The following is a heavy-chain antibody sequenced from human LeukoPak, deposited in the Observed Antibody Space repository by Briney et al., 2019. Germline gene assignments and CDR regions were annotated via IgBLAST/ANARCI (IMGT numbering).Heavy chain of an antibody. D-gene: IGHD2-21*02. CDR2: IYYSGST. CDR3: ARSMVVTGYAFDI. V-gene: IGHV4-59*12. CDR1: GGSISSYY. J-gene: IGHJ3*02. Sequence: SETLSLTCTVSGGSISSYYWSWIRQPPGKGLEWIGYIYYSGSTNYNPSLKSRVTISVDRSKNQFSLKLSSVTAADTAVYYCARSMVVTGYAFDIWGQGTMVTVSS.